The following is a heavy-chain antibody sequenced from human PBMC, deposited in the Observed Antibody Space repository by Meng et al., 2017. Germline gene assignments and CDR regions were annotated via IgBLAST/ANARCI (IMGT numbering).Heavy chain of an antibody. CDR1: GFTFGDYA. CDR3: TRDRVGGSYYVPFPFDY. J-gene: IGHJ4*02. D-gene: IGHD1-26*01. V-gene: IGHV3-49*03. CDR2: IRSKAYGGTT. Sequence: GESLKISCTASGFTFGDYAMSWFRQAPGKGLEWVGFIRSKAYGGTTEYAASVKGRFTISRDDSKSIAYLQMNSLKTEDTAVYYCTRDRVGGSYYVPFPFDYWGQGTLVTVSS.